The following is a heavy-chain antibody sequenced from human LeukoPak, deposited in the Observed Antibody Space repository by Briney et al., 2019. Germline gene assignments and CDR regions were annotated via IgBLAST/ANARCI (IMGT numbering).Heavy chain of an antibody. CDR1: GGSISSGGYY. D-gene: IGHD3-10*01. CDR2: IYHSGST. CDR3: ARGGGMVPVEPYYFDY. V-gene: IGHV4-30-2*01. J-gene: IGHJ4*02. Sequence: PSETLSLTCTVSGGSISSGGYYWSWIRQPPGKGLEWIGYIYHSGSTYYNPSLKSRVTISVDRSKNQFSLKLSSVTAADTAVYYCARGGGMVPVEPYYFDYWGQGTLVTVSS.